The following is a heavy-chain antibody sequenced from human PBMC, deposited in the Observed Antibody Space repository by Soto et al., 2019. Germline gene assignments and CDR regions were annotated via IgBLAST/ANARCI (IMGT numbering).Heavy chain of an antibody. CDR1: GYSFTSYW. Sequence: EVQLVQSGAEVKKPGESLRISCKGSGYSFTSYWNSWVRQMPGKGLEWMGRIDPSDSYTNYSPSFQGHVTISADKSIRTAYLQWSSLKASDTAMSYCARSPQSGGSCWYGPSIPWGQGTLVTVSS. J-gene: IGHJ5*02. V-gene: IGHV5-10-1*01. D-gene: IGHD6-19*01. CDR2: IDPSDSYT. CDR3: ARSPQSGGSCWYGPSIP.